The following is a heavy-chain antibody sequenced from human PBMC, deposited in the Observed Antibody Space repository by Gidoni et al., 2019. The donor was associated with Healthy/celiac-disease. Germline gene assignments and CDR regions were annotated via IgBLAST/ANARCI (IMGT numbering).Heavy chain of an antibody. CDR3: ASGSEYCSGGSCYADAFDI. Sequence: EVQLVESGGGLIQPGGSLRRSCAASGFTVSSNYMSWVRQAPGKGLEWVSVIYSGGSTNYADSVKGRFTISRDNSKNTLYLQMTSLRAEDTAVYYCASGSEYCSGGSCYADAFDIWGQGTMVTVSS. D-gene: IGHD2-15*01. J-gene: IGHJ3*02. CDR2: IYSGGST. V-gene: IGHV3-53*01. CDR1: GFTVSSNY.